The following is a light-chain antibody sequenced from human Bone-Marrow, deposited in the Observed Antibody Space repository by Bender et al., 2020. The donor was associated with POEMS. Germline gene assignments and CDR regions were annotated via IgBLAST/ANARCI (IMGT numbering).Light chain of an antibody. Sequence: QSVLTQPPSASGTPGQSVIISCSGTDSNFGGNNVNWYQHLPGTAPRLVVYSNYQRPSGVPDRFSGSKSGTSASLAITGLQAEDEADYYCCSYAGVGVFGTGTRVTVL. CDR3: CSYAGVGV. V-gene: IGLV1-44*01. J-gene: IGLJ1*01. CDR2: SNY. CDR1: DSNFGGNN.